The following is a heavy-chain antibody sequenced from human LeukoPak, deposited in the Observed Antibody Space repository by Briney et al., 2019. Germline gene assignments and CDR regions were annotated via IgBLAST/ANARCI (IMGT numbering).Heavy chain of an antibody. CDR3: ARREWLTDLYFDY. V-gene: IGHV3-21*01. Sequence: GGSLRLSCAASGFTFSSYSMNWVRQAPGKGLEWVSSISSSSSYIYYADSVKGRFTISRDNAKNSLYLQMNSLRAEDTAVYYCARREWLTDLYFDYWGQGTLVTVSS. CDR2: ISSSSSYI. J-gene: IGHJ4*02. CDR1: GFTFSSYS. D-gene: IGHD3-3*01.